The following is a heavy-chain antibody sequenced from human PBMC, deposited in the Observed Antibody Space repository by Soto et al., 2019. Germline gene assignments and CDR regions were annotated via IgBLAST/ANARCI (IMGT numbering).Heavy chain of an antibody. Sequence: ASVKVSCKASGGTFSSYAISWVRQAPGQGLEWMGGIIPIFGTANYAQKFQGRVTITADKSTSTAYMELSSLRSEDTAVYYCAKVYDFWSGYWDVWGQGTTVTVS. D-gene: IGHD3-3*01. CDR1: GGTFSSYA. V-gene: IGHV1-69*06. J-gene: IGHJ6*02. CDR3: AKVYDFWSGYWDV. CDR2: IIPIFGTA.